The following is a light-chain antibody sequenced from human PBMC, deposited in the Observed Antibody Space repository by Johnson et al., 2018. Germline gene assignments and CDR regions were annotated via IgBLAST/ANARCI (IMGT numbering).Light chain of an antibody. CDR1: SSNIGNNY. CDR2: ENN. V-gene: IGLV1-51*02. J-gene: IGLJ1*01. Sequence: QSVLTQPPSVSAAPGQKVTISCSGSSSNIGNNYVSWYQQLPGTAPKLLIYENNKRPSGIPDRFSGSTSGTSATLGITGLQTGDEAEYYCGTWDSSLNAGNVFGTVTKVTVL. CDR3: GTWDSSLNAGNV.